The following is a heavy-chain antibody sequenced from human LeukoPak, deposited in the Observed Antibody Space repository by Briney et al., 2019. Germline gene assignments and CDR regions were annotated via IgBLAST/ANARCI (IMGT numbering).Heavy chain of an antibody. CDR3: AKEWYTSGKYYFDF. CDR2: ISASGGST. V-gene: IGHV3-23*01. D-gene: IGHD6-19*01. Sequence: PGGSLRLSCAASGFTFSSYVTSWVRQAPEKGLEWVSAISASGGSTFYADSVKGRFTISRDNSKNMLYLQMNSLRVEDTAIYYCAKEWYTSGKYYFDFWGQGTLVTVSS. CDR1: GFTFSSYV. J-gene: IGHJ4*02.